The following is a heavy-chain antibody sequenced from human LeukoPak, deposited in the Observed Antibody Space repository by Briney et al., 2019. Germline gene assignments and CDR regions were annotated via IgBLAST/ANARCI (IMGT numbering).Heavy chain of an antibody. CDR2: ISSSGSTI. V-gene: IGHV3-11*01. D-gene: IGHD5-24*01. CDR3: ARDRVDGYNYPYYFDY. CDR1: GFTFSDYY. J-gene: IGHJ4*02. Sequence: GGSLRLSCAASGFTFSDYYMSWIRQAPGKGLEWVSYISSSGSTIYYADSVEGRFTIPRDNAKNSLYLQMNSLRAEDTAVYYCARDRVDGYNYPYYFDYWGQGTLVTVSS.